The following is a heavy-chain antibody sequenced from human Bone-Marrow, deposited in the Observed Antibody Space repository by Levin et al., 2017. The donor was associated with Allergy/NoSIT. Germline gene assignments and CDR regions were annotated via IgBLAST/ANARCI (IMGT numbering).Heavy chain of an antibody. CDR1: GYTFTNYY. CDR2: INPNSGGT. Sequence: PGESLKISCQASGYTFTNYYIHWVRQAPGQGLEWMGRINPNSGGTNYAQMFQGRVTMARDTSISTAYMELSSLRSGDTAVYFCARDRTHNWDSNLSWYFDLWGRGTLVSVSS. CDR3: ARDRTHNWDSNLSWYFDL. D-gene: IGHD1-1*01. J-gene: IGHJ2*01. V-gene: IGHV1-2*06.